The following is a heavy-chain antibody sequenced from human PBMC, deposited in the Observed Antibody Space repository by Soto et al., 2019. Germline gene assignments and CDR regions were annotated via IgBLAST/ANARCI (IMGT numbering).Heavy chain of an antibody. D-gene: IGHD6-13*01. Sequence: GASVKVSCKASGGTFSSYAISWVRQAPGQGLEWMGGIIPIFGTANYAQKFQGRVTITADESTSTAYMELSSLRSEDTAVYYCARDLAGNRNDYWRQGTLVSVYS. CDR1: GGTFSSYA. J-gene: IGHJ4*02. CDR2: IIPIFGTA. V-gene: IGHV1-69*13. CDR3: ARDLAGNRNDY.